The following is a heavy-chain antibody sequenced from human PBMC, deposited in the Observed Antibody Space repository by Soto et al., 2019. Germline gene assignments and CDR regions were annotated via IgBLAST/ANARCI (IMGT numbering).Heavy chain of an antibody. CDR1: GFTFSSYA. CDR3: AKRKYYYGSGSYPGNWYFDL. Sequence: GGSLRLSCAASGFTFSSYAMSWVRQAPGKGLEWVSAISGSGGSTYYADSVKGRFTISRDNSKNTLYLQMNSLRAEDTAVYYCAKRKYYYGSGSYPGNWYFDLWGRGTLVTVSS. J-gene: IGHJ2*01. V-gene: IGHV3-23*01. D-gene: IGHD3-10*01. CDR2: ISGSGGST.